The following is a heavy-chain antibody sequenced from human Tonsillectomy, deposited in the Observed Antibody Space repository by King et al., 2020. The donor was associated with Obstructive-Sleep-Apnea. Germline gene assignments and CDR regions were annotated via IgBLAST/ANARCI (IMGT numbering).Heavy chain of an antibody. D-gene: IGHD1-26*01. Sequence: VQLVESGAEVKKPGESLKISCRGSGYSFTRYWIGWVRQMPGKGLEWMGIIYPGDSHTRYSPSFQGQVTVSAAKYIRTAYLQWSSLKASDAAMYYCARGELRSLDFDYWGQGTLVTVSS. J-gene: IGHJ4*02. CDR2: IYPGDSHT. CDR1: GYSFTRYW. CDR3: ARGELRSLDFDY. V-gene: IGHV5-51*01.